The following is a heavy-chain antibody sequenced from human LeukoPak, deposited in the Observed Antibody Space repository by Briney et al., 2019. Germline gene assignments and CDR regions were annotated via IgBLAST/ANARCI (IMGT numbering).Heavy chain of an antibody. Sequence: GASLRPFRPASGLTVSSTYMRWVRQPPGEGREWLSFIYSVGTTYYADSVKGRFTISRDNSKNTLYLQMNSLRAEDTAVYYCARDRGRTIFGVVTNYYYYGMDVWGQGTTVTVSS. V-gene: IGHV3-66*01. D-gene: IGHD3-3*01. J-gene: IGHJ6*02. CDR1: GLTVSSTY. CDR2: IYSVGTT. CDR3: ARDRGRTIFGVVTNYYYYGMDV.